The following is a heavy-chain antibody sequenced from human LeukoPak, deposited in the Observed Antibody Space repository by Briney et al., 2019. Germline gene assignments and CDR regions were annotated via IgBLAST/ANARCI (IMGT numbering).Heavy chain of an antibody. Sequence: SETLSLTCAVYGRSFSGYYWSWIRQAPGKGLEWIGEINHSGNTNYNPSLKSRVTISVDTSKNQFSLKLSSVTAADTAVYYCVREPGYCTGGRCYGGCLDPWGQGTLVTVSS. V-gene: IGHV4-34*01. CDR1: GRSFSGYY. CDR2: INHSGNT. J-gene: IGHJ5*02. D-gene: IGHD2-15*01. CDR3: VREPGYCTGGRCYGGCLDP.